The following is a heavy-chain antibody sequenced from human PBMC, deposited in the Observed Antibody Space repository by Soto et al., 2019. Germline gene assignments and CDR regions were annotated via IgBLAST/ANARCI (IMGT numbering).Heavy chain of an antibody. Sequence: PSETLSLTCTVSGGSITNYYWTWIRQPPGKGLEWIGYIYYNGNINYNPSLKSRVTISVDTSKNQFSLKLSSVTAADTAVYYCARTYCSSTPCYDLFDYWGQGTLVTVSS. CDR1: GGSITNYY. CDR2: IYYNGNI. V-gene: IGHV4-59*01. J-gene: IGHJ4*02. D-gene: IGHD2-2*01. CDR3: ARTYCSSTPCYDLFDY.